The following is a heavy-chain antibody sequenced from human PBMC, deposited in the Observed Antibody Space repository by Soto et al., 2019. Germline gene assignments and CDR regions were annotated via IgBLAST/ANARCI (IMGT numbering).Heavy chain of an antibody. Sequence: GGSLRLSCAASGFTFSSYSMNWARQAPGKGLEWVSSISSSSSYIYYADSVKGRFTISRDNAKNSLYLQMNSLRAEDTAVYYCARVQPPYYDFWSGIYYYYGMDVWGQGTTVTVSS. J-gene: IGHJ6*02. V-gene: IGHV3-21*01. D-gene: IGHD3-3*01. CDR3: ARVQPPYYDFWSGIYYYYGMDV. CDR1: GFTFSSYS. CDR2: ISSSSSYI.